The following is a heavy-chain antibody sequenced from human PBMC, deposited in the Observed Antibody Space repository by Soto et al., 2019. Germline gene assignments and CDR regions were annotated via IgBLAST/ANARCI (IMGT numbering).Heavy chain of an antibody. D-gene: IGHD7-27*01. CDR1: GGSVSSYY. J-gene: IGHJ5*02. V-gene: IGHV4-4*07. CDR3: ASDSTGWFDP. Sequence: EILSLTCTVSGGSVSSYYWSWIRQPAGKGLEWIGRFYTSGNTNYNPSLKSRVTMSLDTSKNQFSLKLSSVTAADTAVYFCASDSTGWFDPWGQGTLVTVSS. CDR2: FYTSGNT.